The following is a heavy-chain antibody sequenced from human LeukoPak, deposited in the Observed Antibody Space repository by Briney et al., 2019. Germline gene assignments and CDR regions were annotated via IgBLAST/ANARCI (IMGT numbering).Heavy chain of an antibody. Sequence: GGSLRLSCAASGFTFSSYAMNWVRQAPGEGLEWVSTSGPGGGTYYADSVKGRFTISRDNSKNTLYLQMNSLRAEDTAVYYCAKFPNCWGQGALVTVSS. CDR1: GFTFSSYA. J-gene: IGHJ4*02. CDR2: SGPGGGT. V-gene: IGHV3-23*01. CDR3: AKFPNC.